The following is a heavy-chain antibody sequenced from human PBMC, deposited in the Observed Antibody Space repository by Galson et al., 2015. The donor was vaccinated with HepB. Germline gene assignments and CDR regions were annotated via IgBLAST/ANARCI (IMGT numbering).Heavy chain of an antibody. V-gene: IGHV3-7*03. CDR3: ATTYYYDSIADL. J-gene: IGHJ2*01. CDR1: GFTFSSYW. D-gene: IGHD3-22*01. Sequence: SLRLSCAASGFTFSSYWMSWVRQAPGKGLEWVANIKQDGSEKYYVDSVKGRFTISRDNAKNSLYLQMNSLRAEDTAVYYCATTYYYDSIADLWGRGTLVTVSS. CDR2: IKQDGSEK.